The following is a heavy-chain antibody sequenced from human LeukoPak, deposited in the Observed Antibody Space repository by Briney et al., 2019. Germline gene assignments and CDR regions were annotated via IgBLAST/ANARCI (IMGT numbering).Heavy chain of an antibody. CDR3: ARFYCSSTSCYIDY. V-gene: IGHV3-21*01. CDR2: ISSSSSYI. CDR1: GFTFSRYS. D-gene: IGHD2-2*02. J-gene: IGHJ4*02. Sequence: GGSLRLSCAASGFTFSRYSMNWVRQAPGKGLEWVSSISSSSSYIYYADSVKGRFIISRDKAKNSLYMQMNSLRAEVTAVYYCARFYCSSTSCYIDYWGQGTLVTVSS.